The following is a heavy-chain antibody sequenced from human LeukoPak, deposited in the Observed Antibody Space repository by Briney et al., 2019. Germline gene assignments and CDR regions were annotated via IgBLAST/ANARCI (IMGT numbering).Heavy chain of an antibody. CDR1: GFTFSTYA. CDR2: INGSGGNT. J-gene: IGHJ5*02. V-gene: IGHV3-23*01. CDR3: AKLHHFDWLLVSNWFDP. Sequence: GGSPRLSCAASGFTFSTYAMSWVGQAPGKGVEWVSTINGSGGNTYYADSVKGRFTISRDNSKNTLYLQMNSLRAEDAALYYCAKLHHFDWLLVSNWFDPWGQGTLVTVSS. D-gene: IGHD3-9*01.